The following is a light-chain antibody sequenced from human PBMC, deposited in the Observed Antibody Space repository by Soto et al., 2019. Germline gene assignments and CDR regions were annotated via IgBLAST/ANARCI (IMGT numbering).Light chain of an antibody. V-gene: IGLV1-47*01. J-gene: IGLJ2*01. CDR3: AAWDDSLSGDVV. CDR1: SSNIGSNY. CDR2: RNN. Sequence: QAVLTQPPSASGTPGQRVTISCSGSSSNIGSNYVYWYQQLPGTAPKLLIYRNNQRPSGVPDRFSGSKSGTSASLAISGLRSEAEADYYCAAWDDSLSGDVVFGGGTQLTVL.